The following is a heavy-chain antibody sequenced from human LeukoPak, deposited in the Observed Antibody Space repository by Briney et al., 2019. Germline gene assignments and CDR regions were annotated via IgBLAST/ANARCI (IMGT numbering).Heavy chain of an antibody. CDR2: IKPDGSEK. CDR1: GFVFRASY. V-gene: IGHV3-7*01. CDR3: VRGGTYWTVS. Sequence: PGGSLSLSCAASGFVFRASYMIGVPRAPGKGLEWVATIKPDGSEKYHVDSVSGRFTISRDNTNDSLFLQMNSLRVDDTAVYYCVRGGTYWTVSWGQGTLVNVS. J-gene: IGHJ5*01.